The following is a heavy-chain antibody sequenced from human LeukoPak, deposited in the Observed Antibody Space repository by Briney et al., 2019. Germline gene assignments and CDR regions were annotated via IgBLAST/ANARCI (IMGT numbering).Heavy chain of an antibody. Sequence: GGSLRLSCAASGFTFSSYAMHWVRQAPGKGLEWVSDINWNGDSRGYAHSVRGRFTIYRDNAKNSVYLQMNSLRVEDTAMYYCARARIQIWRTDFDYWGKGIQVTVSS. CDR2: INWNGDSR. CDR3: ARARIQIWRTDFDY. V-gene: IGHV3-20*04. J-gene: IGHJ4*02. CDR1: GFTFSSYA. D-gene: IGHD5-18*01.